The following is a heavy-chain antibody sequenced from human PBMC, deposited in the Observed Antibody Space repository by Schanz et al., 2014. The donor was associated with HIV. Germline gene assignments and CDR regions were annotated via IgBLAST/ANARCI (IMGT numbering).Heavy chain of an antibody. CDR1: GYTFTGYY. CDR3: ASHGEGITMIVVVNGGYYGMDV. V-gene: IGHV1-2*02. Sequence: QVQLVQSGAEVKKPGASVKVSCKASGYTFTGYYMHWVRQAPGQGLEWMGWINPNSGGTNYAQKFQGRVTMTRDTSISTAYMELRRLRYDDTAVYYCASHGEGITMIVVVNGGYYGMDVWGQGTTVTVSS. D-gene: IGHD3-22*01. J-gene: IGHJ6*02. CDR2: INPNSGGT.